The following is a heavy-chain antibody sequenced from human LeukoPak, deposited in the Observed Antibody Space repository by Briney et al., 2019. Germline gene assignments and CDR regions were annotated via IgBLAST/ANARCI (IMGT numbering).Heavy chain of an antibody. V-gene: IGHV3-7*01. Sequence: GGSLRLSCAASRLSFSGQWMNWVRQAPGQGLEWVAHIEYDGSEKYYADSVKGRFTISREDAKNSLSLQMDNVRAEDTAVYYCAYSNNLNYWGQGTLVTVSS. J-gene: IGHJ4*02. CDR2: IEYDGSEK. CDR3: AYSNNLNY. CDR1: RLSFSGQW. D-gene: IGHD1-20*01.